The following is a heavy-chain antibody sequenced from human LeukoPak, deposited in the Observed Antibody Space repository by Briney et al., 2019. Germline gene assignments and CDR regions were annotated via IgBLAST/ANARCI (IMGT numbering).Heavy chain of an antibody. CDR1: GGTFSSYA. V-gene: IGHV1-69*05. CDR3: ARDRLQNDFWSGYSPYNWFDP. Sequence: SVKVSCKASGGTFSSYAISWVRQAPGQGLEWMGGIIPIFGTANYAQKFQGRVTITTDESTSTAYMELSSLRSEDTAVYYCARDRLQNDFWSGYSPYNWFDPWGQGTLVTVSS. J-gene: IGHJ5*02. D-gene: IGHD3-3*01. CDR2: IIPIFGTA.